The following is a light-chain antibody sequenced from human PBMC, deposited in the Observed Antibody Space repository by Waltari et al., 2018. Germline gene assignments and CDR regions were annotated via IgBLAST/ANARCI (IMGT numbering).Light chain of an antibody. CDR1: SNDIGSNNF. V-gene: IGLV2-11*01. CDR2: DIN. CDR3: CSYAGSYTL. Sequence: QSALTQPRSVSGSPGQSVTISSTGTSNDIGSNNFVSWYQYHPGKVPKLMIHDINERPSGVPDRFSGSKSGNTASLTISGLQADDEADYYCCSYAGSYTLFGGGTKLTVL. J-gene: IGLJ2*01.